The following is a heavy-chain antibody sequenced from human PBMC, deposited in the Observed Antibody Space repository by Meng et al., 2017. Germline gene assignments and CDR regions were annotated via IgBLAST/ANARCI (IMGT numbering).Heavy chain of an antibody. D-gene: IGHD1-26*01. J-gene: IGHJ4*02. CDR1: GFTFSSHA. V-gene: IGHV3-23*04. Sequence: QLVDPGGCLVRPGGSLEFSCAASGFTFSSHAMSWVRPASGKGLEWVSASSGSGGSTYYSDSVKGRFTISRDNSKNTLYLQMNSLRAEDTAVYYCAKRRIVGATRAPIDYWGQGTLVTVSS. CDR3: AKRRIVGATRAPIDY. CDR2: SSGSGGST.